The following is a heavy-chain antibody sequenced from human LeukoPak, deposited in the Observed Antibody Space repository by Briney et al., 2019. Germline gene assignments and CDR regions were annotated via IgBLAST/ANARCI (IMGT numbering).Heavy chain of an antibody. CDR2: IYYSGST. J-gene: IGHJ5*02. Sequence: SQTLSLTCTVSGGSISSGGYYWSWIRQHPGKGLEWIGYIYYSGSTYYNPPLKSRVTISIDTSKSQFSLKLSSVTAADTAVYYCARTPFRRWFDPWGQRTLVTVSS. CDR3: ARTPFRRWFDP. D-gene: IGHD2/OR15-2a*01. V-gene: IGHV4-31*03. CDR1: GGSISSGGYY.